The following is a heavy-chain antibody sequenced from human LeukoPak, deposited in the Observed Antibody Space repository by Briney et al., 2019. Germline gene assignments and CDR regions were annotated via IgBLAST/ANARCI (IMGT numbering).Heavy chain of an antibody. V-gene: IGHV3-21*01. D-gene: IGHD6-19*01. J-gene: IGHJ4*02. CDR2: ISSSSSYI. Sequence: GGSLRLSCAASGFTFSSYWMSWVRQAPGKGLEWVSSISSSSSYIYYADSVKGRFTISRDNAKNSLYLQMNSLRAEDTAVYYCARVVSGWSLDYWGQGTLVTVSS. CDR1: GFTFSSYW. CDR3: ARVVSGWSLDY.